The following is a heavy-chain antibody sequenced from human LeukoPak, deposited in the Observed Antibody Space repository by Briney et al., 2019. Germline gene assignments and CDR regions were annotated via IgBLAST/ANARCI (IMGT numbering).Heavy chain of an antibody. CDR2: INHSGST. D-gene: IGHD3-10*01. CDR3: ARAVVRGVITPYNWFDP. CDR1: GGSFSGYY. J-gene: IGHJ5*02. V-gene: IGHV4-34*01. Sequence: SETLSLTCAVYGGSFSGYYWNWIRQPPGKGLEWIGEINHSGSTNYNPSLKSRVTISVDTSKNQFSLKLSSVTAADTAVYYCARAVVRGVITPYNWFDPWGQGTLVTVSS.